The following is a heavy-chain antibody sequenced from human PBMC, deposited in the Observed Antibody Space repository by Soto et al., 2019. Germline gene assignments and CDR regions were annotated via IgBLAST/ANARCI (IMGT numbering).Heavy chain of an antibody. CDR1: GFTFSSYS. CDR2: ISSSSSYI. D-gene: IGHD3-10*01. Sequence: GSLRLSCAASGFTFSSYSMNWVRQAPGKGLEWVSSISSSSSYIYYADSVKGRFTISRDNTKNSLYLQMNSLRAEDTAVYYCARDNGPVWFGELLYYYYYGMDVWGQGTTVTVSS. CDR3: ARDNGPVWFGELLYYYYYGMDV. V-gene: IGHV3-21*01. J-gene: IGHJ6*02.